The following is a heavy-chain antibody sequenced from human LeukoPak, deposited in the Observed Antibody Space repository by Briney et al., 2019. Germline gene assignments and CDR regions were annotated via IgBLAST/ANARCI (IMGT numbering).Heavy chain of an antibody. J-gene: IGHJ4*02. CDR3: ARLYCSSSDFDY. V-gene: IGHV5-51*01. D-gene: IGHD6-6*01. CDR1: GSSFTNYW. CDR2: IYPGDSDS. Sequence: GGSLKISGKGSGSSFTNYWIGWVGQMPGKGLGWMGIIYPGDSDSRYSPSFQGQVTIPANKSSTSAFLQWSGRKASATAWFYVARLYCSSSDFDYRRQAALPSVSS.